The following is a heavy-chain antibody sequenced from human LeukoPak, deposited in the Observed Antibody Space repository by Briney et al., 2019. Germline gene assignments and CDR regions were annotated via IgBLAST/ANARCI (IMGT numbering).Heavy chain of an antibody. CDR3: AKDSLADFDY. Sequence: TGGSLRLSCAASGFIFSTYGMYWVRQAPGKGLEWVAFIRHDGSIKNYADSVKGRSTISRDNSKNTLYLQMNSLRAEDTAVYYCAKDSLADFDYWGQGTLVTDSS. D-gene: IGHD3-16*01. V-gene: IGHV3-30*02. J-gene: IGHJ4*02. CDR2: IRHDGSIK. CDR1: GFIFSTYG.